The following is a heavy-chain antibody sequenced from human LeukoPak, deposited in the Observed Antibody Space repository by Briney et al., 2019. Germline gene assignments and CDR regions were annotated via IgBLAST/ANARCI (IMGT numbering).Heavy chain of an antibody. CDR1: GYSFTSYW. Sequence: GESLKISCKGSGYSFTSYWIGWVRQMPGKGLEWMGIIYPGDSDTRYSPSFQGQVTISADKSISTAYLQWSSLKASDTAMYYCARGRVSYYDSSGYYDYWGQGTLVTVSS. CDR2: IYPGDSDT. D-gene: IGHD3-22*01. J-gene: IGHJ4*02. CDR3: ARGRVSYYDSSGYYDY. V-gene: IGHV5-51*01.